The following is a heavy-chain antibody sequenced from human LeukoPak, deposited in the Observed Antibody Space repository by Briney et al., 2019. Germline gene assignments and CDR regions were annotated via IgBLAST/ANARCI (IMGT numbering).Heavy chain of an antibody. D-gene: IGHD3-10*01. J-gene: IGHJ4*02. Sequence: GGSLRLSCAASGFTFSSYSMNWVRQAPGKGLEWVSSISSSSSYIYYADSVKGRFTISRDNAMHSLYLQMNSLRAEDTAVYYCACITMVRGVIIWGQGTLVTVSS. V-gene: IGHV3-21*01. CDR1: GFTFSSYS. CDR3: ACITMVRGVII. CDR2: ISSSSSYI.